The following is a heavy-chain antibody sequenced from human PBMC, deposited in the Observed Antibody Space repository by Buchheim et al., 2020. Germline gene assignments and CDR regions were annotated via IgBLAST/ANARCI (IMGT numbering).Heavy chain of an antibody. CDR3: AKGEYCSGSSCYPPHFDY. Sequence: QVQLVESGGGVVQPGRSLRLSCAASGFTFSSYGMHWVRQAPGKGLEWVAVISYDGSNKYYADSVKGRFTVSRDHSNNTLYLQMNSLRAEDTAVYYCAKGEYCSGSSCYPPHFDYWGQGAL. CDR1: GFTFSSYG. D-gene: IGHD2-15*01. J-gene: IGHJ4*02. CDR2: ISYDGSNK. V-gene: IGHV3-30*18.